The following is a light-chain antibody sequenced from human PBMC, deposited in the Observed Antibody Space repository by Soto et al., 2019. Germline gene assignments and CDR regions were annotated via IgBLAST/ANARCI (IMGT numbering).Light chain of an antibody. J-gene: IGLJ1*01. CDR2: GVS. Sequence: QSVLTQPASVSGSPGQSITISCTGTSSDVGTYDYVSWYQQHPGKAPKLMIYGVSYRPSGVSYRFSASKSGNTASLTISGLQAEDEADYYCSSYTSTRTYVFGTGTKLTVL. CDR3: SSYTSTRTYV. V-gene: IGLV2-14*01. CDR1: SSDVGTYDY.